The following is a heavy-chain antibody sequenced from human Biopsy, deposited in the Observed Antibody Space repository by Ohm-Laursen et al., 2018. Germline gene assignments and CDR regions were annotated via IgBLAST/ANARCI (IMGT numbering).Heavy chain of an antibody. D-gene: IGHD3-22*01. CDR1: GGTFTNHA. J-gene: IGHJ2*01. Sequence: SSVKVSCKAYGGTFTNHAVGWVRQAPGQGLEWVGSSIPLFNTANYADKFQGRVTLTADKSTTTAYMELSSLRSEDTAIYYCARFPLGAYDDSGSYRAVEHWYFDLWGRGTLVTVSS. CDR3: ARFPLGAYDDSGSYRAVEHWYFDL. V-gene: IGHV1-69*06. CDR2: SIPLFNTA.